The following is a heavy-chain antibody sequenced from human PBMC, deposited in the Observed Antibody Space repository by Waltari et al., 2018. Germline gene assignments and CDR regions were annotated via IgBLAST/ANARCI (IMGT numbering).Heavy chain of an antibody. CDR2: IYYSGST. CDR1: GGSISSSSYY. Sequence: QLQLQESGPGLVKPSETLSLTCTVSGGSISSSSYYWGWIRQPPGKGLEWIGSIYYSGSTYYNPSLKSRVTISVDTSKNQFSLKLSSVTAADTAVYYCATSPEATRIRQFGGGDNAFDIWGQGTMVTVSS. D-gene: IGHD2-21*01. CDR3: ATSPEATRIRQFGGGDNAFDI. J-gene: IGHJ3*02. V-gene: IGHV4-39*01.